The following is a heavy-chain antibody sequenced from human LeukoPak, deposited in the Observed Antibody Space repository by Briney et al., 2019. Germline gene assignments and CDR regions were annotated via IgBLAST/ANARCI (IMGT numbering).Heavy chain of an antibody. V-gene: IGHV4-34*01. D-gene: IGHD3-22*01. J-gene: IGHJ4*02. Sequence: PSETLSLTCAVYGGSFRGYYWSWIRQPPRKGLEWMGEINHSGSTNYNPSLKSRVTISVDTSKHQFSLKLSSVTAADTAVYYCARGVTYYYDSSGYFDYWGQGTLVTVSS. CDR3: ARGVTYYYDSSGYFDY. CDR2: INHSGST. CDR1: GGSFRGYY.